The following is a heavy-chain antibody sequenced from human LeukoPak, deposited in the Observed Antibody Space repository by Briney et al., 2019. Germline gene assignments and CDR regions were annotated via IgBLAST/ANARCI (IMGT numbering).Heavy chain of an antibody. D-gene: IGHD6-19*01. CDR3: ARCQWLVRVYYFDY. CDR2: IYHSGST. CDR1: GGSISSSNW. V-gene: IGHV4-4*02. J-gene: IGHJ4*02. Sequence: SGTLSLTCAVSGGSISSSNWWSWVRQPPGEGLEWIGEIYHSGSTNYNPSLKSRVTISVDKSKNQFSLKLSSVTAADTAVYYCARCQWLVRVYYFDYWGLGTLVTVSS.